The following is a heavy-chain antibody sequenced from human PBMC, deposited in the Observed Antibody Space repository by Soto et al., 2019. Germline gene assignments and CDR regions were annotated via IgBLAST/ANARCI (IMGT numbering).Heavy chain of an antibody. CDR3: AGDEVTGSFLCF. D-gene: IGHD2-15*01. V-gene: IGHV1-69*01. CDR1: GGTLSNYA. CDR2: TLPMFATQ. Sequence: QVQLVQSGAEVKKPGSSVMVSCQASGGTLSNYALSWVRQAPGQGPEWMGGTLPMFATQYYAQKIQGRVLITADESASTVYMELSSLRSDDTAVLYCAGDEVTGSFLCFWGQGTLVTVSA. J-gene: IGHJ4*02.